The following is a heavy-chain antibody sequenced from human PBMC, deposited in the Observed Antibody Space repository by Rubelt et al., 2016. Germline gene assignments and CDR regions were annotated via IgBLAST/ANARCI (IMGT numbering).Heavy chain of an antibody. CDR2: INHSGST. CDR1: GGSFSGYY. Sequence: QVQLQQWGAGLLKPSETLSLTCAVYGGSFSGYYWSWIRQPPGKGLEWIGEINHSGSTNYNPSLKSRVTIPVDASENQVSLKRSSVTAADTAVYYCARGLGRAAAAPRRLWFDPWGQGTLVTVSS. V-gene: IGHV4-34*01. J-gene: IGHJ5*02. CDR3: ARGLGRAAAAPRRLWFDP. D-gene: IGHD6-13*01.